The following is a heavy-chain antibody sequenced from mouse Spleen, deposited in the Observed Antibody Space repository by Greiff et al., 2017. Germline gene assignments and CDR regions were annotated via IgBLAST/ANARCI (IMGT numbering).Heavy chain of an antibody. CDR3: ARQGLYYGSSPYYFDY. V-gene: IGHV1-9*01. Sequence: QVQLQQSGAELMKPGASVKISCKATGYTFSSYWIEWVKQRPGHGLEWIGEILPGSGSTNYNEKFKGKATFTADTSSNTAYMQLSSLTSEDSAVYYCARQGLYYGSSPYYFDYWGQGTTLTVSS. J-gene: IGHJ2*01. D-gene: IGHD1-1*01. CDR2: ILPGSGST. CDR1: GYTFSSYW.